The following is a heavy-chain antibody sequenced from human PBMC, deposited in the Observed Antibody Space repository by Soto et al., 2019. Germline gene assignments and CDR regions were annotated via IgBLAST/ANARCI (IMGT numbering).Heavy chain of an antibody. V-gene: IGHV3-9*01. CDR3: AKDIARYQLVLITEGMDV. J-gene: IGHJ6*02. Sequence: GGSLRLSCAASGFSFEDYGMHWVRQAPGKGLEWVSSISWNSRNIAYADSVKGRFTVSRDNAKNSLYLQMNSLRPEDTALYYCAKDIARYQLVLITEGMDVWGQGTTVTVSS. D-gene: IGHD3-10*01. CDR2: ISWNSRNI. CDR1: GFSFEDYG.